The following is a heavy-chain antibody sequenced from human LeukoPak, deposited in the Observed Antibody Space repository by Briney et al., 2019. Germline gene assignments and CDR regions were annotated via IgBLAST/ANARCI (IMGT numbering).Heavy chain of an antibody. CDR2: IYSGGST. V-gene: IGHV3-53*01. J-gene: IGHJ4*02. D-gene: IGHD3-9*01. CDR3: ARGRYFDWLLSHFDY. CDR1: GFTVSSNY. Sequence: PGGSLRLSCAASGFTVSSNYMSWVRQAPGKGLEWVSVIYSGGSTYYADSVKGRFTISRDNSKNTLYLQMNSLRAEDTAVYYCARGRYFDWLLSHFDYWGQGTLVTVSS.